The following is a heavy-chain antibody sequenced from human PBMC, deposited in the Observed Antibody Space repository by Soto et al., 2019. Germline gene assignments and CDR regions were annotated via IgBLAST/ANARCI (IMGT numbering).Heavy chain of an antibody. CDR2: ISDSGTKT. V-gene: IGHV3-23*01. CDR3: AKDGIRKDDY. Sequence: WGSLRLSCSASGFSITDYAISFFRQSPVKWLEWVSSISDSGTKTFYGDSVKGRFAISRDTSKNTVYMQMNNLRAEDTALYYCAKDGIRKDDYWGQGTVVTVSS. CDR1: GFSITDYA. J-gene: IGHJ4*02.